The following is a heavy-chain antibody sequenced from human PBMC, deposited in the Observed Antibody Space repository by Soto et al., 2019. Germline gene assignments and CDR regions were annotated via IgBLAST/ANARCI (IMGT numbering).Heavy chain of an antibody. J-gene: IGHJ4*02. Sequence: GASVKVSCKASGYSFIGYYIHWVRQAPGQGLEWMGWMTPKSGGTAYAQKFQGRVTMTRDPSISTAYMELNSLSSDDTAVYYCARASMIVEKYDFWGQGTQVTVSS. D-gene: IGHD3-22*01. CDR3: ARASMIVEKYDF. CDR1: GYSFIGYY. V-gene: IGHV1-2*02. CDR2: MTPKSGGT.